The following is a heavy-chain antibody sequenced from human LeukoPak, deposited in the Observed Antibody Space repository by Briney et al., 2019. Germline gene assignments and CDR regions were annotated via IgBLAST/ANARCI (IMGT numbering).Heavy chain of an antibody. CDR3: AKATREQWLDTDAFDI. J-gene: IGHJ3*02. D-gene: IGHD6-19*01. CDR2: ISYDGSNK. Sequence: GGSLRLSCAASGFTFSSYGMHWVRRAPGKGLEWVAVISYDGSNKYYADSVKGRFTISRDNSKNTLYLQMNSLRAEDTAVYYCAKATREQWLDTDAFDIWGQGTMVTVSS. V-gene: IGHV3-30*18. CDR1: GFTFSSYG.